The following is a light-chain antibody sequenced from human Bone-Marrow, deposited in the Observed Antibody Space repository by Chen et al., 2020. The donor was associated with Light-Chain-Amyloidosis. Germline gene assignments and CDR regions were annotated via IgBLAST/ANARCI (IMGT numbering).Light chain of an antibody. Sequence: DIQMTQSPSSLLASVGDRVTITCQASQDISNYLNWYQQKPGKAPKLLIHDAPSLESGVPSRFSGSGSGTDFTFTISSLQPEDIGTYHCQQYYDLPFTFGQGTKLEI. CDR1: QDISNY. V-gene: IGKV1-33*01. J-gene: IGKJ2*01. CDR2: DAP. CDR3: QQYYDLPFT.